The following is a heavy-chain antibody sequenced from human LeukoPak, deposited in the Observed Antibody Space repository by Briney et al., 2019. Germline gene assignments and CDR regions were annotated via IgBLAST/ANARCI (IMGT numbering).Heavy chain of an antibody. V-gene: IGHV3-30*01. J-gene: IGHJ4*02. CDR1: GFTLSEYG. CDR2: LSYDGSDR. D-gene: IGHD3-22*01. Sequence: PGRSLRLSCAASGFTLSEYGIHWVRQAPGKGLGWVGVLSYDGSDRHYADSVKGRLSISRDISTDTVSLQMNSLRVEDTAVYFCARDRINMMVLVHDSGLDLWGQGTLVTVSS. CDR3: ARDRINMMVLVHDSGLDL.